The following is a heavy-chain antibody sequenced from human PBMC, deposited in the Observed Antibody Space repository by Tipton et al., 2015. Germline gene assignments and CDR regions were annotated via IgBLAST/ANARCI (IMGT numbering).Heavy chain of an antibody. CDR3: GRDIRIPNTRQWFDP. V-gene: IGHV4-30-4*08. D-gene: IGHD6-6*01. J-gene: IGHJ5*02. CDR1: GASIGGSDDY. CDR2: IYHSGHT. Sequence: TLSLTCLVSGASIGGSDDYWTWIRQPPGKGLQWIGSIYHSGHTDYNPSLRSRLDISLDTSKNRFFLNLSSVTAADTAIYFCGRDIRIPNTRQWFDPWGQGILVTVSS.